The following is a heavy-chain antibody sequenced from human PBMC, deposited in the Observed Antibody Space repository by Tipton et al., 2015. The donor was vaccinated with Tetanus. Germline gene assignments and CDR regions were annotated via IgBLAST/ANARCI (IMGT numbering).Heavy chain of an antibody. D-gene: IGHD5-24*01. Sequence: TLSLTCNVSGDSMTDFYWSWIRQPPGKGLEWIAYIFYSGRTQYNPSLKSRVTISVDTAKNQFSLQLSSVTAADTAVYYCARTTRGWLHPDYWGQGTLVTVSS. CDR3: ARTTRGWLHPDY. V-gene: IGHV4-59*01. CDR2: IFYSGRT. CDR1: GDSMTDFY. J-gene: IGHJ4*02.